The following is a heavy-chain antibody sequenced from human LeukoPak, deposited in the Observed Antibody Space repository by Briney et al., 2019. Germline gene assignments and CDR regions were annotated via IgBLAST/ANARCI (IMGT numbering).Heavy chain of an antibody. J-gene: IGHJ4*02. D-gene: IGHD6-19*01. Sequence: SETLSLACTVPGGSISNYWWSWIRQPPGKGLEWIGFIDYTESANYNPSLKSRVTISLDTSKNQFSVKVMSVTAADTAVYYCARIPVAKTFDYWGQGTLVTVSS. V-gene: IGHV4-59*01. CDR3: ARIPVAKTFDY. CDR2: IDYTESA. CDR1: GGSISNYW.